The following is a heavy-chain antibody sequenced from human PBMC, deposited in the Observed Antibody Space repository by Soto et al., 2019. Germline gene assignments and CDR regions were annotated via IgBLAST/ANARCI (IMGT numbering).Heavy chain of an antibody. CDR3: ASPRVTFFGVVSGMDV. Sequence: EVQLLESGGALVQPGGSLRLSCAASGVTFSSYAMSWVRQAPGKGLEWVSAISGSGGSTHYADPVKGRFTISRDNSKNTLYLQMDSLVAEDTAVYYCASPRVTFFGVVSGMDVWGKGTTVTVSS. CDR2: ISGSGGST. V-gene: IGHV3-23*01. J-gene: IGHJ6*03. CDR1: GVTFSSYA. D-gene: IGHD3-3*01.